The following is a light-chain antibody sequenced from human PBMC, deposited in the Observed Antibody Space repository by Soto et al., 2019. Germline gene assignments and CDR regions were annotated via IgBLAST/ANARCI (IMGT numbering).Light chain of an antibody. V-gene: IGKV3-15*01. CDR1: QSVTSNY. CDR2: DTS. Sequence: EIVLTQSPGTLSLSPGERATLSCRASQSVTSNYLAWYQQRPGQAPRLVIYDTSTRATGIPARFSGSGSGTEFTLTISSLQSEDFAVYYCQQYNVWPPITFGQGTRLEIK. CDR3: QQYNVWPPIT. J-gene: IGKJ5*01.